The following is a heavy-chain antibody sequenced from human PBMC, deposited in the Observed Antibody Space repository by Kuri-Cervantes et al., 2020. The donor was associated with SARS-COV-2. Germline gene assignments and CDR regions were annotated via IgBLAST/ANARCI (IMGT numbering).Heavy chain of an antibody. V-gene: IGHV3-30*04. J-gene: IGHJ4*02. CDR1: GFIFSDYA. CDR2: ISFDGRNT. CDR3: ARDPWGADVSDWKRPFDY. Sequence: GGSLRLSCAASGFIFSDYAIDWVRQAPGKGLEWVAIISFDGRNTHYADSVKGRFTISRDNSENVVYLQMNRLRLEDTANYYCARDPWGADVSDWKRPFDYWGQGTLVTVSS. D-gene: IGHD6-19*01.